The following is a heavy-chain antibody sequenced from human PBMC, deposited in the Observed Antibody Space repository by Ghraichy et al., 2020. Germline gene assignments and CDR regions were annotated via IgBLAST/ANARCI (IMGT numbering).Heavy chain of an antibody. D-gene: IGHD2-15*01. CDR3: ARDRIVVSEGDNWFDP. V-gene: IGHV3-74*01. J-gene: IGHJ5*02. CDR2: INSDGSST. Sequence: GGSLRLSCAASGFTFSSYWMHWVRQAPGKGLVWVSRINSDGSSTSYADSVKGRFTISRDNAKNTLYLQMNSLRAEDMAVYYCARDRIVVSEGDNWFDPWGQGTLVTVSS. CDR1: GFTFSSYW.